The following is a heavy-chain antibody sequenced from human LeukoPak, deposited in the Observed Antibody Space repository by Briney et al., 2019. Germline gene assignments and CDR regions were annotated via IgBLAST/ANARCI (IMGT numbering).Heavy chain of an antibody. Sequence: GGSLRLSCAASGFTFSSYAMHWVRQAPGKGLEWVAVISYDGNNKYYADSVKGRFTISRDNSKNTLYLQMNSLRAEDTAVYYCARGAMVAIPIDFWGQGTLVTVSS. CDR3: ARGAMVAIPIDF. CDR1: GFTFSSYA. V-gene: IGHV3-30-3*01. D-gene: IGHD5-18*01. CDR2: ISYDGNNK. J-gene: IGHJ4*02.